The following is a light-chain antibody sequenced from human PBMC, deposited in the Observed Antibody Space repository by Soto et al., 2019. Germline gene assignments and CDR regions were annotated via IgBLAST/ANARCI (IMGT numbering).Light chain of an antibody. V-gene: IGLV2-14*01. CDR3: GSYTTSSTLV. Sequence: QSALTQPASVSGSPGQSITISCTGTSDDVGGFDYVSWYQHYPGKAPKLMIYEVRYRPSGVSNRFSGSKSGNTASLTISGLQAEDEADYYCGSYTTSSTLVFGGGTKLTVL. J-gene: IGLJ2*01. CDR1: SDDVGGFDY. CDR2: EVR.